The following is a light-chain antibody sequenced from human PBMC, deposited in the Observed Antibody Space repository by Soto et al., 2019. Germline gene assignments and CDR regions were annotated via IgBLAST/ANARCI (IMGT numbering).Light chain of an antibody. CDR1: TGAVTSGHY. CDR3: LLSYSGDVL. Sequence: QAVVTQEPSLTVSPGGTVTLTCGSNTGAVTSGHYPYWFQQRPGQAPRTLIYDTSNKHSWTPARFSGSLVGGKAALTLSGAQPEDEAEYYCLLSYSGDVLFGGGTQLTVL. CDR2: DTS. V-gene: IGLV7-46*01. J-gene: IGLJ2*01.